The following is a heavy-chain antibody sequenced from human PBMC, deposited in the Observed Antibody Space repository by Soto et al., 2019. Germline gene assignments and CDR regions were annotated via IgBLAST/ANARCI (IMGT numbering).Heavy chain of an antibody. Sequence: SETLSLTCTVSGGSISSYYWSWIRQPPGKGLEWIGHVYYSGSTNYIPSLKSRVTISVDTSKNQFSLKLSSVTAADTAVYYCARHYGDYGGEFDYWGQGTLVTVSS. CDR1: GGSISSYY. CDR2: VYYSGST. V-gene: IGHV4-59*01. J-gene: IGHJ4*02. CDR3: ARHYGDYGGEFDY. D-gene: IGHD4-17*01.